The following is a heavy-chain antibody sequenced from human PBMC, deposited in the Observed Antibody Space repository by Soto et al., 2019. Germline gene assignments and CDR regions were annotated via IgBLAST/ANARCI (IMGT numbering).Heavy chain of an antibody. V-gene: IGHV4-34*01. D-gene: IGHD3-10*01. J-gene: IGHJ4*02. CDR1: GGSFSGYY. CDR3: ARGKYEGEGYYGSGSQFDY. CDR2: INHSGST. Sequence: SETLSLTCAVYGGSFSGYYWSWIRQPPGKGLEWIGEINHSGSTNYNPSLKSRVTISVDTSKNQFSLKLSSVTAADTAVYYCARGKYEGEGYYGSGSQFDYWGQGTLVTVSS.